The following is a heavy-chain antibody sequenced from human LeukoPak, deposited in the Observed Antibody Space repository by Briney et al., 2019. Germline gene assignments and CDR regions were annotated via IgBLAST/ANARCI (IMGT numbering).Heavy chain of an antibody. CDR2: ISGSGGRT. V-gene: IGHV3-23*01. CDR3: AKGSGVNHYNWFDP. Sequence: GGSLRLSCAGSGFTFSSYVMTWVRQAPGKGLEWVSGISGSGGRTYYADSVKGRFTISRDNSKNTLSLQMNSLRVEDTAVYYRAKGSGVNHYNWFDPWGQGTLVTVSS. D-gene: IGHD2-8*01. J-gene: IGHJ5*02. CDR1: GFTFSSYV.